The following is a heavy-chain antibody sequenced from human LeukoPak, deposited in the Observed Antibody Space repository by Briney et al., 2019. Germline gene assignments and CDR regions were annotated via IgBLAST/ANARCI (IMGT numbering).Heavy chain of an antibody. CDR2: IRYDGTNK. CDR1: GFTFSNYG. Sequence: PGGSLRLSCAASGFTFSNYGMHWVRQAPGKGLEWVAFIRYDGTNKYYADSVKGRFTISRDNSKNTLYLQMNSLRAEDTAVYYCAKDLRSTSTNWFDPWGQGTLVTVSS. CDR3: AKDLRSTSTNWFDP. D-gene: IGHD2-2*01. J-gene: IGHJ5*02. V-gene: IGHV3-30*02.